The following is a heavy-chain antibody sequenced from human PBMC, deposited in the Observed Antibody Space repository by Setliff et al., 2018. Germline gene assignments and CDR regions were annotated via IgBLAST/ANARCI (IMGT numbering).Heavy chain of an antibody. D-gene: IGHD2-15*01. Sequence: HPGGSLRFSCAASGFTFSSYRMHWVRQAPGKGLEWVAVIWDDGGNKYHADSVKGRFTISRDNSKNTLYLQMNSLRPEDTAVYYCARTCSGSGCYAGLESWGQGTPVTVS. J-gene: IGHJ4*02. CDR1: GFTFSSYR. V-gene: IGHV3-33*08. CDR3: ARTCSGSGCYAGLES. CDR2: IWDDGGNK.